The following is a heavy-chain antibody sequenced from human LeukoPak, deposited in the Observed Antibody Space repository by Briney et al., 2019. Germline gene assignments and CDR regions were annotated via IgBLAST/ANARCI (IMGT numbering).Heavy chain of an antibody. CDR2: IRGDGSVK. D-gene: IGHD3-22*01. J-gene: IGHJ3*02. CDR3: SRDANYYDSSRHYFDAFDI. CDR1: GFTFSKYW. Sequence: GESLRLSCVASGFTFSKYWMTWVRQAPGKGLEWVANIRGDGSVKYLLDSVKGRFTISRDNVKNSLSLEMNNLRAEDTAVYYCSRDANYYDSSRHYFDAFDIWGKGTMVTVSS. V-gene: IGHV3-7*01.